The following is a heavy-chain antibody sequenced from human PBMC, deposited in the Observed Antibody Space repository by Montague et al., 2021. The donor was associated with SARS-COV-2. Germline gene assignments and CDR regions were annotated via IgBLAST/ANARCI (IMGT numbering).Heavy chain of an antibody. CDR2: IYSGGSST. J-gene: IGHJ6*02. V-gene: IGHV3-23*03. CDR3: AKEEGSTSDYYYYYGMDV. CDR1: GFTLSSYA. Sequence: SLRLSCAASGFTLSSYAMSWVRQAPGKGLEWVSVIYSGGSSTYYADSVKGRSTISRDNSKNTLYLQMNSLRAEDTAVYYCAKEEGSTSDYYYYYGMDVWGQGTTVTVSS. D-gene: IGHD2-2*01.